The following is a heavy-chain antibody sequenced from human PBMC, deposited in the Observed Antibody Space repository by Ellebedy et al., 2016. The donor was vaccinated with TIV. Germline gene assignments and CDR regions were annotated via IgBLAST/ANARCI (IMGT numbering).Heavy chain of an antibody. D-gene: IGHD2-2*01. V-gene: IGHV1-69*04. CDR3: ARGDILVVPAARPPRSYGMDV. Sequence: AASVKVSCKASGGTFSSYAISWVRQAPGQGLEWMGRIIPIFGIANYAQTFQSRVTITAGKSTSTAYMELSSLRSEDTAGYYCARGDILVVPAARPPRSYGMDVWGQGTTVTVSS. CDR2: IIPIFGIA. CDR1: GGTFSSYA. J-gene: IGHJ6*02.